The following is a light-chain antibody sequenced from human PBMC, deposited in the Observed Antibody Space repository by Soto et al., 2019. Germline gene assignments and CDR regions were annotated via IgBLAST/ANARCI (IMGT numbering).Light chain of an antibody. J-gene: IGKJ4*01. V-gene: IGKV3-20*01. Sequence: EGVLTQSPGTLSLSPGDRATLSCRASRSVSDNYLAWYQQKPGRAPRLLIFGASIRATGIPDRFIGIASGTDFTLTITGLEADDFAVYYCQQYDASSPLTFGGGTRVDMK. CDR3: QQYDASSPLT. CDR2: GAS. CDR1: RSVSDNY.